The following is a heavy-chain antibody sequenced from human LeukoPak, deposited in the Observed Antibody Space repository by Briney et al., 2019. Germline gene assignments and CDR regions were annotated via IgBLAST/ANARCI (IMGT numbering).Heavy chain of an antibody. V-gene: IGHV4-4*02. CDR3: ARVARVGSGWFDP. Sequence: PSGTLSLTCAVSGGSISSSSWWSWVRQPPGKGLEWIGEIYHSGSTNYNPSLKSRVTISVDKSKNQFSLKLSSVTAADTAVYYCARVARVGSGWFDPWGQGTLVTVSS. D-gene: IGHD6-25*01. CDR2: IYHSGST. J-gene: IGHJ5*02. CDR1: GGSISSSSW.